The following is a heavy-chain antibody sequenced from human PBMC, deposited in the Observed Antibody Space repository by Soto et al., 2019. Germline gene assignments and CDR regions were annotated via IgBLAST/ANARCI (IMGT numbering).Heavy chain of an antibody. V-gene: IGHV3-74*01. CDR1: GFTFSDYW. Sequence: EVQLVESGGGLVQPGGSLRLSCAASGFTFSDYWMHWVRQAPGKGLEWVSRIKRDGSTTNYADSVKGRFTISRDNDKNTLHLEMNSLRVENTADYYLGRGVINDSYEDVWVKGSTVTVSS. D-gene: IGHD2-21*01. CDR3: GRGVINDSYEDV. J-gene: IGHJ6*03. CDR2: IKRDGSTT.